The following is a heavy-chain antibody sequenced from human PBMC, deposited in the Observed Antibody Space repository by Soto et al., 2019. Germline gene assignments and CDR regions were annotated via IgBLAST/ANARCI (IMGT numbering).Heavy chain of an antibody. Sequence: SETLSLTCTVSGGSISSYYWSWIRQPPGKGLEWIGYIYYSGSTNYNPSLKSRVTISVDTSKNQFSLKLSSVTAADTAVYYCARDSGYYDSSGYYTLYYFDYWGQGTLVTVSS. CDR3: ARDSGYYDSSGYYTLYYFDY. CDR1: GGSISSYY. D-gene: IGHD3-22*01. J-gene: IGHJ4*02. V-gene: IGHV4-59*01. CDR2: IYYSGST.